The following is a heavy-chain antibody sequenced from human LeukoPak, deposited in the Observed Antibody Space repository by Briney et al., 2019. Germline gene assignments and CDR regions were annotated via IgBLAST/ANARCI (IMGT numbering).Heavy chain of an antibody. D-gene: IGHD6-13*01. Sequence: PGGSLRLSCAVSGFTFDDYAMHWVRQAPGKGLEWVSGISWNSGSIGYADSVKGRFTISRDNAKNSLYLQMNSLRAEDMALYYCAKDGYSSSGYFDYWGQGTLVTVSS. V-gene: IGHV3-9*03. J-gene: IGHJ4*02. CDR1: GFTFDDYA. CDR2: ISWNSGSI. CDR3: AKDGYSSSGYFDY.